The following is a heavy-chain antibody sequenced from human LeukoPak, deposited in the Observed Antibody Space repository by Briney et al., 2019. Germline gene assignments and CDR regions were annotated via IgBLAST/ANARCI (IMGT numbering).Heavy chain of an antibody. V-gene: IGHV3-73*01. J-gene: IGHJ2*01. CDR3: TSRDTPMDVPDWYFDL. Sequence: GGSLRLSCAASGFTFSGSAMHWVRQASGKGLEWVGRIRSKVNSYATAYAASVIGRFTISRDDSKNTAYLQMNSLKTEDTAVYYCTSRDTPMDVPDWYFDLWGRGTLVTVSS. CDR1: GFTFSGSA. D-gene: IGHD5-18*01. CDR2: IRSKVNSYAT.